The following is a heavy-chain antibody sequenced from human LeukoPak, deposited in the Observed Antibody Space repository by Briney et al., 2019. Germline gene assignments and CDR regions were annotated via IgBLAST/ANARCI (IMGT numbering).Heavy chain of an antibody. CDR2: IYYSGST. Sequence: SETLSLTCTVSGGSISSYYWSWIRQPPGKGLEWIGYIYYSGSTNYNPSLKSRVTISVDTSKNQFSLKLSSVTAADTAMYYCARRLLGYCSGGSCYSGYFQHWGQGTLVTVSS. CDR3: ARRLLGYCSGGSCYSGYFQH. J-gene: IGHJ1*01. CDR1: GGSISSYY. D-gene: IGHD2-15*01. V-gene: IGHV4-59*12.